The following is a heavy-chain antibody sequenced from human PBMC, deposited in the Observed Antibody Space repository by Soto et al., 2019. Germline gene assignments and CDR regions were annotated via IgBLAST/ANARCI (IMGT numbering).Heavy chain of an antibody. Sequence: QVQLQESGPGLVKPSETLSLTCTVSGGSISSYYWSWIRQPPGKGLEWMGYIYYSGSTNYNPSLKSRVTISVDTSKNQFSLKLSSVTAADTAVYYCARVSEYCSGGSCYPTFDYWGQGTLVTVSS. CDR2: IYYSGST. CDR3: ARVSEYCSGGSCYPTFDY. J-gene: IGHJ4*02. D-gene: IGHD2-15*01. CDR1: GGSISSYY. V-gene: IGHV4-59*01.